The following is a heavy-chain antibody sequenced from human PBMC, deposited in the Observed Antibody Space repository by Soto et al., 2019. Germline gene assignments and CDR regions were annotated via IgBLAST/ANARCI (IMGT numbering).Heavy chain of an antibody. J-gene: IGHJ4*02. D-gene: IGHD3-16*02. CDR2: INHSGST. Sequence: QVQLQQWGAGLLKPSETLSLTCAVYGGSFSGYYWSWIRQPPGKGLEWIGEINHSGSTNYNPTLKSRVTTSEDTSKNQCALKLSSVTAADTAVYDCARATYYDYIWGSYRLYYFDYWGQGTLVTVSS. CDR1: GGSFSGYY. V-gene: IGHV4-34*01. CDR3: ARATYYDYIWGSYRLYYFDY.